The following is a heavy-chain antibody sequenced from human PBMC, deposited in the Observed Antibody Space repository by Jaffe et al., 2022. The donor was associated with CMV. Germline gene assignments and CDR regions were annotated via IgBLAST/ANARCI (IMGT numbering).Heavy chain of an antibody. Sequence: QVQLVESGGGVVQPGRSLRLSCAASGFTFSSYGMHWVRQAPGKGLEWVAVIWYDGSNKYYADSVKGRFTISRDNSKNTLYLQMNSLRAEDTAVYYCARAFPGYSSSWGGDYWGQGTLVTVSS. CDR2: IWYDGSNK. J-gene: IGHJ4*02. D-gene: IGHD6-13*01. CDR3: ARAFPGYSSSWGGDY. CDR1: GFTFSSYG. V-gene: IGHV3-33*01.